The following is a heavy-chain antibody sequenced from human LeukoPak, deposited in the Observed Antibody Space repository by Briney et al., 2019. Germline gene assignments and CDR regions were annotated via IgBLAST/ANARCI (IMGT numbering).Heavy chain of an antibody. CDR2: IFHGGT. Sequence: SETLSLICTVSGGSINSRYWSWIRQPPGKGLEWIGYIFHGGTNYNPSLMSRVTMSIDTSRDQFSLRLSSVTAADTAIYYCASRPAGSTWYGVFDYWSQGTLVTVSS. J-gene: IGHJ4*02. CDR1: GGSINSRY. V-gene: IGHV4-59*11. D-gene: IGHD6-13*01. CDR3: ASRPAGSTWYGVFDY.